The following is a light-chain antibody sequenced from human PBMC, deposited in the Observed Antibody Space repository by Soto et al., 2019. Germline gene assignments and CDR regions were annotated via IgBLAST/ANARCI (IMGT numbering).Light chain of an antibody. CDR3: QQYGSSPPT. CDR2: GAS. Sequence: EIVLTQSPGTLSLSPGERATLSCRASQSVSDRFLAWYQQKPGQAPRLLIHGASTRATGIPDRFSGSGSGTDFTLTINRLEPEDFAVYACQQYGSSPPTFGQGTRVEIK. CDR1: QSVSDRF. V-gene: IGKV3-20*01. J-gene: IGKJ1*01.